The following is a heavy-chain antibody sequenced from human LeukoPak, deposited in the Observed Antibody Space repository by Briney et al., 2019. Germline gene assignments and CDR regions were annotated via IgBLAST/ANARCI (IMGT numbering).Heavy chain of an antibody. V-gene: IGHV4-34*01. CDR3: ARDAIVVVVAAAWYYGMDV. J-gene: IGHJ6*02. CDR1: GGSFSGYY. CDR2: INHSGST. D-gene: IGHD2-15*01. Sequence: PSETLSLTCAVYGGSFSGYYWSWIRQPPGKGLEWIGEINHSGSTNYNPSLKSRVTISVDTSKNQFSLKLSSVTAADTAVYYCARDAIVVVVAAAWYYGMDVWGQGTTVTVSS.